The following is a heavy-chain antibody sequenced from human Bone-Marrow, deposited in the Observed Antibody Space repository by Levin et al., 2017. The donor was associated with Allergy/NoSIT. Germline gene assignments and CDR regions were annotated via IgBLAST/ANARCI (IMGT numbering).Heavy chain of an antibody. J-gene: IGHJ4*02. D-gene: IGHD3/OR15-3a*01. CDR3: AGSSSGTGHFDS. V-gene: IGHV1-69*06. Sequence: KISCKASGGTFRRFAISWVRQAPGQGLEWMGGIAPIFGTTNYTRKFQGRVTITADKSTSTAYMELRGLGSEDTAVYYCAGSSSGTGHFDSWGQGTLVTVSS. CDR2: IAPIFGTT. CDR1: GGTFRRFA.